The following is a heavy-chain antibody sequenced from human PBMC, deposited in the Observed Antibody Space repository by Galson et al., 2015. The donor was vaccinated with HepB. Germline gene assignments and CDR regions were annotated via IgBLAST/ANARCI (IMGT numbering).Heavy chain of an antibody. CDR3: ARGGASSKYFDY. Sequence: SETLSLTCTVSGGSISSYYWSWIRQPPGKGLEWIAWIYDSGSTNYNPALKSRVTISVDTSKNQFSLKLSSATAADTAVYYCARGGASSKYFDYWGQGSLVTVSS. CDR1: GGSISSYY. V-gene: IGHV4-59*01. J-gene: IGHJ4*02. D-gene: IGHD6-13*01. CDR2: IYDSGST.